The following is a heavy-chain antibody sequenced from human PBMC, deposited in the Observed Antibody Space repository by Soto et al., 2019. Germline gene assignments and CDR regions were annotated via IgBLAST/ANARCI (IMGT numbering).Heavy chain of an antibody. CDR3: ARTLAGYFDY. J-gene: IGHJ4*01. D-gene: IGHD6-19*01. V-gene: IGHV1-8*01. Sequence: GASVKVSCKASGYTFIRYDINWVRQATGQGLEWLGWMNPNSGNTGYAQKLQGRVTMTTDTSTSTAYMELRSLRSDDTAVYYCARTLAGYFDYWGQGTLVTVSS. CDR1: GYTFIRYD. CDR2: MNPNSGNT.